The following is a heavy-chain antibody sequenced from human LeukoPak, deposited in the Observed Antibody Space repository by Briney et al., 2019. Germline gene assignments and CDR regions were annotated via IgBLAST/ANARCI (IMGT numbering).Heavy chain of an antibody. CDR1: GGTFSSYA. J-gene: IGHJ3*02. V-gene: IGHV1-69*06. D-gene: IGHD2/OR15-2a*01. Sequence: SVKVSCKASGGTFSSYAISWVRQAPGQGLEWVGGIIPIFGTANYAQTFQGRVTITADKSTSTAYMELSGLRSEDTAVYYCARDYGANIAFDIWGQGTMVTVSS. CDR2: IIPIFGTA. CDR3: ARDYGANIAFDI.